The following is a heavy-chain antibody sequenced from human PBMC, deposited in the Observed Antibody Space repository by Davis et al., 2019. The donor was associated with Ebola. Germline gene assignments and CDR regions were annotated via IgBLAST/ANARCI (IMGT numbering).Heavy chain of an antibody. CDR3: ARGRGRKYYGILTTYDDDAGAFDY. J-gene: IGHJ4*02. CDR1: GYIFTSYG. Sequence: ASVKVSCKASGYIFTSYGVNWVRQAAGQGLEWMGWMNPNNGNSGYAQKFQGRVTIIRNTSISTAYMELSSLTSEDTAVYFCARGRGRKYYGILTTYDDDAGAFDYWGQGALVTVSS. CDR2: MNPNNGNS. D-gene: IGHD3-9*01. V-gene: IGHV1-8*01.